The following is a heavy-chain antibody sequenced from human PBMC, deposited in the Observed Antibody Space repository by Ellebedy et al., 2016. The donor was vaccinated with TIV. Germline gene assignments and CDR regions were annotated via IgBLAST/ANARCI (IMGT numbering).Heavy chain of an antibody. V-gene: IGHV3-9*01. Sequence: GGSLRLSXAASGFTFDDYAMHWVRQAPGKGLEWVSGISWNSGSIGYADSVKGRFTISRDNAKNSLYLQMNSLRDEDTAVYYCARDHAVAGNLKGGDYYYYGMDVWGQGTTVTVSS. CDR2: ISWNSGSI. D-gene: IGHD6-19*01. J-gene: IGHJ6*02. CDR3: ARDHAVAGNLKGGDYYYYGMDV. CDR1: GFTFDDYA.